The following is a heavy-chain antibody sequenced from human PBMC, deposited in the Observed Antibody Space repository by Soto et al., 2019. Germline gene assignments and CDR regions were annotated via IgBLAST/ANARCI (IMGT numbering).Heavy chain of an antibody. J-gene: IGHJ2*01. CDR3: ARALIVVVTADWYFDL. CDR1: GGSISSYY. Sequence: QVQLQESGPGLVKPSETLSLTCTVSGGSISSYYWSWIRQPPGKGLEWIGYIYYSGSTNYNPSLKSRVTRSVDTSKNQFSLKLSSVTAADTAVYYCARALIVVVTADWYFDLWGRGTLVTVSS. V-gene: IGHV4-59*01. CDR2: IYYSGST. D-gene: IGHD2-21*02.